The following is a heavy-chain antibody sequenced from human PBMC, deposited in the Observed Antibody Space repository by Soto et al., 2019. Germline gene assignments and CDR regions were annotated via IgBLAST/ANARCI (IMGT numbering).Heavy chain of an antibody. V-gene: IGHV4-30-4*01. Sequence: QVQLQESGPGLVKPSQTLSLTCTVSGGSISSGDYYWSWIRQPPGKGLEWIGYIYYSGSTYYNPSLKSRVTISVDTSKNQFSLKLSSVTAADTAVYYCARRDITIFGVAPPGYGMDVWGQGTTVTVSS. CDR2: IYYSGST. J-gene: IGHJ6*02. D-gene: IGHD3-3*01. CDR1: GGSISSGDYY. CDR3: ARRDITIFGVAPPGYGMDV.